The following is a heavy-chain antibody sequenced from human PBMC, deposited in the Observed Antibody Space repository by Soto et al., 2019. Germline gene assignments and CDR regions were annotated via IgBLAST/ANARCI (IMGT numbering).Heavy chain of an antibody. CDR2: INHSGST. V-gene: IGHV4-34*01. CDR1: GGSFSGYY. CDR3: ARQAGGSSSWFDD. D-gene: IGHD6-13*01. J-gene: IGHJ4*02. Sequence: SETLSLTCAVYGGSFSGYYWSWIRQPPGKGLEWIGEINHSGSTYYNPSLKSRVTISVDTSKNQFSLKLSSLTAADTPVYYCARQAGGSSSWFDDWGQGTLVTVSS.